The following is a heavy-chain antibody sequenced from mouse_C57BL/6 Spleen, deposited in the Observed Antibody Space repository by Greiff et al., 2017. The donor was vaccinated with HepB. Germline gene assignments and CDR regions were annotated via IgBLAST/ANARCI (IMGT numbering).Heavy chain of an antibody. J-gene: IGHJ3*01. CDR1: GYTFTSYW. D-gene: IGHD1-1*01. CDR3: ARDLDYGSSYSFAY. Sequence: VQLQQPGAELVMPGASVKLSCKASGYTFTSYWMHWVKQRPGQGLEWIGEIDPSDSYTNYNQKFKGKSTLTVDKSSSTAYMQLSSLTSEDSAVYYCARDLDYGSSYSFAYWGQGTLVTVSA. V-gene: IGHV1-69*01. CDR2: IDPSDSYT.